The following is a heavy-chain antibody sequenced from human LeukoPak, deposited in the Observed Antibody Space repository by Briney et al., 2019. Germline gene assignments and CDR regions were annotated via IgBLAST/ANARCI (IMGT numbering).Heavy chain of an antibody. D-gene: IGHD3-9*01. V-gene: IGHV1-69*04. CDR3: ARGAELVENLYYYGVDV. J-gene: IGHJ6*02. Sequence: SVKVSCKASGGTFSSYAISWVRQAPGQGLEWMGRIIPILGIANYAQKFQGRVTITADKSTSTAYMELSSLRSEDTAVYYCARGAELVENLYYYGVDVWGQGTTVTVSS. CDR1: GGTFSSYA. CDR2: IIPILGIA.